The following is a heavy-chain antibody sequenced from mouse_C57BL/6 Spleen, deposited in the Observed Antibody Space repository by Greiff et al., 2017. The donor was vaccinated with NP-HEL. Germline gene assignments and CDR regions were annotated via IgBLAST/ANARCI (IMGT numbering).Heavy chain of an antibody. V-gene: IGHV1-50*01. CDR1: GYTFTSYW. CDR3: ARSITTVVARYVDV. CDR2: IDPSDSYT. Sequence: QVQLQQPGAELVKPGASVKLSCKASGYTFTSYWMQWVKQRPGQGLEWIGEIDPSDSYTNYNQKFKGKATLTVDTSSRTAYMQLSSLTSEDSAVYYCARSITTVVARYVDVWGTGTTVTVSS. D-gene: IGHD1-1*01. J-gene: IGHJ1*03.